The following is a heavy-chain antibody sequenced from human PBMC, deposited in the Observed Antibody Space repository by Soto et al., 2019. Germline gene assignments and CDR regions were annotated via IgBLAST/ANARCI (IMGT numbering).Heavy chain of an antibody. CDR3: ARGKKVARD. CDR2: IYYSGDT. V-gene: IGHV4-59*01. D-gene: IGHD5-12*01. Sequence: KSSETLSLTCTVSGVSISSYTWSWIRQTPGKGLEYIGYIYYSGDTTYNPSLKSRVTISFDTSKNQFSLNLSSVTAADTAVYFCARGKKVARDWGQGTLVTVSS. CDR1: GVSISSYT. J-gene: IGHJ4*02.